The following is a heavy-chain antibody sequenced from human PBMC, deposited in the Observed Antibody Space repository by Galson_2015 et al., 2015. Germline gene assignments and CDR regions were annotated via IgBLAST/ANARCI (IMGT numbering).Heavy chain of an antibody. CDR3: ARDRGRGYYYYYGMDV. J-gene: IGHJ6*02. CDR2: ISSSSSTI. Sequence: SLRLSCAASGFTFSSYSMNWVRQAPGKGLEWVSYISSSSSTIYYADSVKGRFTISRDNAKNSLYLQMNSLRDEDTAVYYCARDRGRGYYYYYGMDVWGQGTTVTVSS. D-gene: IGHD3-10*01. V-gene: IGHV3-48*02. CDR1: GFTFSSYS.